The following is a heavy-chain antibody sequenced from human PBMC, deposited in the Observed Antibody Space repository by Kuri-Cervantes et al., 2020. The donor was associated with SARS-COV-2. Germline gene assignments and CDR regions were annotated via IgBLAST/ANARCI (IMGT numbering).Heavy chain of an antibody. CDR3: ARSYSSSWYRGYYYYMDV. CDR2: ISWNSGSI. V-gene: IGHV3-9*01. J-gene: IGHJ6*03. D-gene: IGHD6-13*01. Sequence: GGSLRLSCAASGFTFDDYAMHWVRQAPGKGLEWVSGISWNSGSIGYADSVKGRFTISRDNVKNSLYLQMNSLRAEDTAVYYCARSYSSSWYRGYYYYMDVWGKGTTVTVSS. CDR1: GFTFDDYA.